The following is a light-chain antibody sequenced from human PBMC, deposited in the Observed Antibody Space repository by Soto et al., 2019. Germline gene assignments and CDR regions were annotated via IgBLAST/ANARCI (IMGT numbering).Light chain of an antibody. CDR2: DAS. Sequence: IVLTQSPVSLSLSPGERATHSCRASDGVGRSLAWFQQRPGQAPRLLIYDASNRATGIPARFSGSGSGTDFTLTISRLEPEDFAVYYCLQRSDWRTFGRGTNVDIK. V-gene: IGKV3-11*01. J-gene: IGKJ1*01. CDR3: LQRSDWRT. CDR1: DGVGRS.